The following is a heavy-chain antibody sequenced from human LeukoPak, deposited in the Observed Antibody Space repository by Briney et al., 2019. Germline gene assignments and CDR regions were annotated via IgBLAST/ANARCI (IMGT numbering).Heavy chain of an antibody. CDR3: ARHLRGYSTNYFDY. V-gene: IGHV4-31*03. J-gene: IGHJ4*02. CDR2: IYRGGDT. Sequence: SSETLSLTCTVSGGSITSGGYCWSWIRQHPGKGLEWIGYIYRGGDTYYSPALKSRLTISLDTSKNQFSLKLNSVTAADTAVYYCARHLRGYSTNYFDYWGQGTLVTVSS. D-gene: IGHD6-13*01. CDR1: GGSITSGGYC.